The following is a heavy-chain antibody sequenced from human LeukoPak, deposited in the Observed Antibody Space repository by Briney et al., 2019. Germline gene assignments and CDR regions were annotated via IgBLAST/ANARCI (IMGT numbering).Heavy chain of an antibody. CDR3: ASKDGQWLDQGNYYYYMDV. CDR1: GFTFSDYY. V-gene: IGHV3-11*01. J-gene: IGHJ6*03. D-gene: IGHD6-19*01. Sequence: GGSLRLSCAASGFTFSDYYMSWIRQAPEKGLEWISYISSSGDTLYYADSVKGRFTISRDNAKRSLYLQMNSLRVEDTAVYYCASKDGQWLDQGNYYYYMDVWGKGTTVTVSS. CDR2: ISSSGDTL.